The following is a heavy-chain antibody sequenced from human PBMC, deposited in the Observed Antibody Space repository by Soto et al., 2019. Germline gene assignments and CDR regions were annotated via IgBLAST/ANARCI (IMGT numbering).Heavy chain of an antibody. V-gene: IGHV4-61*01. CDR3: ARDQGYDFWSGYYTQRD. CDR2: IYYSGST. D-gene: IGHD3-3*01. CDR1: GGSVSSGSYY. Sequence: QVQLQESGPGLVKPSETLSLTCTVSGGSVSSGSYYWSWIRQPPGKGLEWIGYIYYSGSTNYNPSLKSRVTISVDTSKNQFSLKLSSVTAADTAVYYCARDQGYDFWSGYYTQRDWGQGTLVTVSS. J-gene: IGHJ4*02.